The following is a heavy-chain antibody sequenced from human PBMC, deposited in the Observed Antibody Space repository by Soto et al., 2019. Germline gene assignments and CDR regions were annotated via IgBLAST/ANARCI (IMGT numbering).Heavy chain of an antibody. CDR1: GFTVSSNY. CDR3: ARVGSGIVAGIFPV. CDR2: IYSGGST. D-gene: IGHD6-19*01. J-gene: IGHJ6*02. V-gene: IGHV3-66*01. Sequence: EVQLVESGGGLVQPGGSLRLSCAASGFTVSSNYMSWVREAPGKGLEWVSVIYSGGSTYYADSVKGRFTISRDNSKNTLYLQMNSLRAEDTAVYYCARVGSGIVAGIFPVWGQGTTVTVSS.